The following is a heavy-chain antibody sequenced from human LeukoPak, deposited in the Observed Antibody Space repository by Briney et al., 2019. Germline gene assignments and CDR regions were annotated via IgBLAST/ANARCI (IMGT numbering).Heavy chain of an antibody. CDR3: AKDQWDSSWLHDAFDI. CDR1: GYTFTGYY. CDR2: INPNSGGT. Sequence: ASVKVSCKASGYTFTGYYMHWVRQAPGQGLEWMGRINPNSGGTNYAQKFQGRVTMTRDTSISTAYMELSRLRSDDTAVYYCAKDQWDSSWLHDAFDIWGQGTMVTVSS. J-gene: IGHJ3*02. D-gene: IGHD6-13*01. V-gene: IGHV1-2*06.